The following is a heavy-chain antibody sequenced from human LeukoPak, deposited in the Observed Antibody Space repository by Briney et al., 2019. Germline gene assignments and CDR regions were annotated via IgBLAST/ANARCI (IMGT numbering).Heavy chain of an antibody. CDR3: ARDTGKSGYPDY. Sequence: SETLSLTCTVSGGSISSYYWSWIRQPAGKAPEWIGRIYSSGIINYNPSLKSRVTMSLDNSKNQLSLKLSYVTAADTAVYYCARDTGKSGYPDYWGQGTLVTVS. V-gene: IGHV4-4*07. D-gene: IGHD3-3*01. J-gene: IGHJ4*02. CDR2: IYSSGII. CDR1: GGSISSYY.